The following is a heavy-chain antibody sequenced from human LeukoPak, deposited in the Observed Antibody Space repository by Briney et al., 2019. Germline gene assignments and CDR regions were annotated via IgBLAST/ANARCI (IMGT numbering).Heavy chain of an antibody. V-gene: IGHV3-23*01. CDR3: AKGPQLYSGYHPNF. J-gene: IGHJ4*02. D-gene: IGHD5-12*01. CDR1: GFTFTSVA. Sequence: GGSQRLSCAASGFTFTSVAMTWVRQAPGQGLEWVSTITGSDDATYYGDSVKGRFTISRDYSSNTVYLQMNSLRSEDTAIYYCAKGPQLYSGYHPNFWGQGTLVTVSS. CDR2: ITGSDDAT.